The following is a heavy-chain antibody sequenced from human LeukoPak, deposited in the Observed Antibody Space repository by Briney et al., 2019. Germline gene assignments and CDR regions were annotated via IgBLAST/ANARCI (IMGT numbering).Heavy chain of an antibody. CDR3: ARHTTSSIAAQSLDY. Sequence: PSETLSLTCAVYGGSFSGYYWSWIRQPPGKGLEWIGEINHSGSTNYNPSLKSRVTISVDTSKNQFSLKLSSVTAADTAVYYCARHTTSSIAAQSLDYWGQGTLVTVSS. CDR1: GGSFSGYY. D-gene: IGHD6-6*01. J-gene: IGHJ4*02. V-gene: IGHV4-34*01. CDR2: INHSGST.